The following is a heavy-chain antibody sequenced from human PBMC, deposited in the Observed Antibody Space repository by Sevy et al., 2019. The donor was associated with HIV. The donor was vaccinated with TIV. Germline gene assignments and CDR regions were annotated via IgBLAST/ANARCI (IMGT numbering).Heavy chain of an antibody. V-gene: IGHV3-49*04. J-gene: IGHJ4*02. CDR1: GFTFGDYA. CDR2: FKHKAYSGKL. D-gene: IGHD1-26*01. CDR3: TRWKGARVIFDY. Sequence: GGSLRLSCTGSGFTFGDYAMSWVRQAPGKGLEWVAFFKHKAYSGKLDNAASVKGRFSISRDDSKSIAHLQMNDLNTEDTAIYYCTRWKGARVIFDYWGQGALVTVSS.